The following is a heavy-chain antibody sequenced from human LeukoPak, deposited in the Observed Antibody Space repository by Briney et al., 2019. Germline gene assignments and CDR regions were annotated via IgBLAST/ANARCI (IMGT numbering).Heavy chain of an antibody. CDR1: GDSVSSNSAA. J-gene: IGHJ1*01. Sequence: SQTLSLTCAISGDSVSSNSAAWNWIRQSPSRGLEWLGRTYYRSKWYNDYAVSVKSRITIKSDTSKNQFSLQLNSVTPDDTAVYCCARQLDSVFQHWGQGTLVTVSS. CDR3: ARQLDSVFQH. D-gene: IGHD5/OR15-5a*01. V-gene: IGHV6-1*01. CDR2: TYYRSKWYN.